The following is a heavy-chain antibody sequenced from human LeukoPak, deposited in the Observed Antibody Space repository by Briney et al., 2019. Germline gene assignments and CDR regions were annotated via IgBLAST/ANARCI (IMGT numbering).Heavy chain of an antibody. CDR2: SRNKAESYTT. J-gene: IGHJ4*02. D-gene: IGHD2-21*02. CDR1: GITFSDHY. Sequence: PGGSLRLSCAASGITFSDHYMDWVRRAPGKGLEWVGRSRNKAESYTTEYAASVKGRFTISRDDSKNSLYLQMNSLRAEDTAVYYCAKDRWAYCGDDCTSHFDYWGQGTLVTVSS. V-gene: IGHV3-72*01. CDR3: AKDRWAYCGDDCTSHFDY.